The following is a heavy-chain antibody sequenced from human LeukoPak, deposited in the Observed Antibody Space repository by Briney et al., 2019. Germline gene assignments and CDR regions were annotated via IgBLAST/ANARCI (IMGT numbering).Heavy chain of an antibody. CDR1: GISFSSYG. CDR3: ARGRSVVIEGALVDY. Sequence: GGSLRLSCAASGISFSSYGMNWVRQAPGKGLEWVSSISSSSTYIYYADSVKGRFTISRDNAKNSLYLQMNTLRAEDTAVYCCARGRSVVIEGALVDYWGQGTLVTVSS. D-gene: IGHD3-22*01. CDR2: ISSSSTYI. V-gene: IGHV3-21*01. J-gene: IGHJ4*02.